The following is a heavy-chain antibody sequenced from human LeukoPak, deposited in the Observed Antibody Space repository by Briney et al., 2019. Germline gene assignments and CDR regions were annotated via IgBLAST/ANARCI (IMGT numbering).Heavy chain of an antibody. D-gene: IGHD3-3*01. J-gene: IGHJ4*02. V-gene: IGHV1-18*01. Sequence: ASVKVSCKASGYNYNTYGFRWVRQAPGQGLEWMGWITMINGNTDYAEKLQGRVTMTIDTSTSTAYMELRSLRSDDTAVYYCASSLTIFGVVHWGQGTLLTVSS. CDR1: GYNYNTYG. CDR2: ITMINGNT. CDR3: ASSLTIFGVVH.